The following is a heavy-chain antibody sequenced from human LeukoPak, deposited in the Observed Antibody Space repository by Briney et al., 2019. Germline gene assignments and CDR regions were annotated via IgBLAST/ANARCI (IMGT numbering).Heavy chain of an antibody. CDR2: IYYSGST. V-gene: IGHV4-59*08. CDR3: ARLWSGYSPFDY. D-gene: IGHD3-3*01. J-gene: IGHJ4*02. Sequence: KPSETLSLTCTVSGGSISSYYWSWIRQPPGKGLEWIGYIYYSGSTNYNPSLKSRVTISVDTSKSQFSLKLTSVTAADTAVYYCARLWSGYSPFDYWGQGTLVTVSS. CDR1: GGSISSYY.